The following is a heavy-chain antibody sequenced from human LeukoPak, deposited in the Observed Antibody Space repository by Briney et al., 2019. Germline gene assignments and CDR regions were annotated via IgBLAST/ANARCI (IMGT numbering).Heavy chain of an antibody. V-gene: IGHV3-30-3*01. CDR3: ARDIRAGYYFDY. Sequence: GRSLRLSCAASGFTFGSYAMHWVRQAPGKGLEWVAVISYDGSNKYYADSVKGRFTISRDNSKNTLYLQMNSLRAEDTAVYYCARDIRAGYYFDYWGQGTLVTVSS. D-gene: IGHD3-10*01. CDR1: GFTFGSYA. CDR2: ISYDGSNK. J-gene: IGHJ4*02.